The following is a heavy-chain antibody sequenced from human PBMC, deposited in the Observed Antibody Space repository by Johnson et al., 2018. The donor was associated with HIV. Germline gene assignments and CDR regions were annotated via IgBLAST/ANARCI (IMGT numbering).Heavy chain of an antibody. CDR1: GFTFSSYG. Sequence: VQLVESGGGVVQPGRSLRLSCAASGFTFSSYGMHWVRQAPGKGLEWVAVIWYDGSNKYYVDSVKGRFTISRDNAKNSLYLQMNSLRAEDTAVYYCAREAYYYDSSGPGGAFDIWGQGTMVTVSS. J-gene: IGHJ3*02. CDR2: IWYDGSNK. V-gene: IGHV3-33*01. D-gene: IGHD3-22*01. CDR3: AREAYYYDSSGPGGAFDI.